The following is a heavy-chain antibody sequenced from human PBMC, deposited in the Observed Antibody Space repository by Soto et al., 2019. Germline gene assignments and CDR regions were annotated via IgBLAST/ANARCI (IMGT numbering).Heavy chain of an antibody. CDR2: IHPSGTI. Sequence: ETLSLTCAADDGSFSNYYWSWTRLPPGKGLEWIGEIHPSGTINYNPSLLSRVTISVDKSKKQFSLRLSSVTVADTAVYYCSRGQDFYKGGNFWGKGPLVFVS. J-gene: IGHJ4*02. D-gene: IGHD3-3*01. CDR3: SRGQDFYKGGNF. V-gene: IGHV4-34*01. CDR1: DGSFSNYY.